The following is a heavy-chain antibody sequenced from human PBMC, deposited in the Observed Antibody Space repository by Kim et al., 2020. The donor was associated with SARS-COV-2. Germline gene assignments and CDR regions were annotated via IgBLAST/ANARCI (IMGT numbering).Heavy chain of an antibody. CDR3: AALDYGDYASDY. Sequence: TTYSPSFQGQVTISADKSISTAYLQWSSLKASDTAMYYCAALDYGDYASDYWGQGTLVTVSS. J-gene: IGHJ4*02. V-gene: IGHV5-51*01. D-gene: IGHD4-17*01. CDR2: T.